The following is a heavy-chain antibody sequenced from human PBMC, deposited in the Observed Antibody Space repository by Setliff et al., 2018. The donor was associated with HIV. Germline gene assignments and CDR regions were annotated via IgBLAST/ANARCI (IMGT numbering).Heavy chain of an antibody. Sequence: LRLSCAASGFSFSSYGMNWVRQAPGKGLEWVSYISSTSNNIDYTDSVKGRFTISRDNAKNSLYLQMNSLRAEDAAVYYCATDLHWAFDYWGQGSLVTVSS. CDR1: GFSFSSYG. V-gene: IGHV3-48*01. CDR2: ISSTSNNI. J-gene: IGHJ4*02. D-gene: IGHD7-27*01. CDR3: ATDLHWAFDY.